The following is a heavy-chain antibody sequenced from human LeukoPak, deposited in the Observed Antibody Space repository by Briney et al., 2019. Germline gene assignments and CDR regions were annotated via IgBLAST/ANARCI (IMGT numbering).Heavy chain of an antibody. D-gene: IGHD5-18*01. Sequence: KPSETLSPTCTVSGGSIRSSSYYWGWIRQPPGKGVEWIGGIYYSGSTYYNPSLKSRVTISVDTSKNQFSLKLSSVTAADTAVYYCARTHVDTAMVTLQLYNFDYWGQGTLVTVSS. V-gene: IGHV4-39*01. J-gene: IGHJ4*02. CDR1: GGSIRSSSYY. CDR2: IYYSGST. CDR3: ARTHVDTAMVTLQLYNFDY.